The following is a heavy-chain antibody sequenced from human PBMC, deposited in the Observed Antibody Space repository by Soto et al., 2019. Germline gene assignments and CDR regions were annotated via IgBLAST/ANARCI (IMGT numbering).Heavy chain of an antibody. CDR1: GFTFSSYS. J-gene: IGHJ6*03. D-gene: IGHD4-17*01. CDR2: ISSSSSTI. Sequence: GGSLRLSCAASGFTFSSYSMNWVRQAPGKGLEWVSYISSSSSTIYYADSVKGRFTISRDNAKNSLYLQMNSLRAEDTAVYYCARTPRTVTEYYYYMDVWGKGTTVTVSS. V-gene: IGHV3-48*01. CDR3: ARTPRTVTEYYYYMDV.